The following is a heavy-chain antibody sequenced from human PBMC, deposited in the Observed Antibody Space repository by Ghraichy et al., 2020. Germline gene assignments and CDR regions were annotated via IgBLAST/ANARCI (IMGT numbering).Heavy chain of an antibody. CDR1: GFTFSSYS. D-gene: IGHD6-19*01. CDR2: ISYDGSNK. Sequence: GESLNISCTASGFTFSSYSMHWVRQVPGKGLEWVAVISYDGSNKYYADSVKGRFTISRDTSKNTLYLQMNSLRAEDTAVYYCAREKLLGYSSGWYAFDYWGQGTLVTVSS. V-gene: IGHV3-30-3*01. J-gene: IGHJ4*02. CDR3: AREKLLGYSSGWYAFDY.